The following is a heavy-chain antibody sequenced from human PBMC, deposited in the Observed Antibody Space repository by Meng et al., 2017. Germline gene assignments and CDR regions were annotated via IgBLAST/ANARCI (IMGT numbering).Heavy chain of an antibody. CDR2: ISSSGSTI. Sequence: GESLKISCAASGFTFSSYEMNWVRQAPGKGLEWVSYISSSGSTIYYADSVKGRFTISRDNAKNSLYLQMNSLRAEDTAVYYCARVGYDFWSGSWWKVQVSPTRYGKDVWGQGTTVTVSS. CDR3: ARVGYDFWSGSWWKVQVSPTRYGKDV. J-gene: IGHJ6*02. D-gene: IGHD3-3*01. V-gene: IGHV3-48*03. CDR1: GFTFSSYE.